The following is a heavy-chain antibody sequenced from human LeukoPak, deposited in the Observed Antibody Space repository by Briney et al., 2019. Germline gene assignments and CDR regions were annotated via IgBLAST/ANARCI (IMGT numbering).Heavy chain of an antibody. CDR1: GFTLEDYG. D-gene: IGHD5-24*01. CDR3: VGLYKDY. J-gene: IGHJ4*02. V-gene: IGHV3-23*01. Sequence: GGSLRLSCEASGFTLEDYGIHWVRQAPGKGLEWVSGISGPGTKTDYADSVKGRFSVSRDNSKNTLYLQMDSLRFEDTAIYYCVGLYKDYWGQGTLVTVSS. CDR2: ISGPGTKT.